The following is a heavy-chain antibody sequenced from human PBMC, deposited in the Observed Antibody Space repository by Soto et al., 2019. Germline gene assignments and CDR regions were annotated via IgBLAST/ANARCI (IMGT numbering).Heavy chain of an antibody. J-gene: IGHJ6*02. CDR1: GGSISRYY. CDR3: ARDLWGYCGADCYPLDV. D-gene: IGHD2-21*02. V-gene: IGHV4-59*01. Sequence: SETLSLTCTVSGGSISRYYWSWIRQPPGKGLEWIGYMYNTGSTIYNPSLKSRVTISVDTSKNQFSLKLNSVTAADTAVYYCARDLWGYCGADCYPLDVWGLVTTVTVS. CDR2: MYNTGST.